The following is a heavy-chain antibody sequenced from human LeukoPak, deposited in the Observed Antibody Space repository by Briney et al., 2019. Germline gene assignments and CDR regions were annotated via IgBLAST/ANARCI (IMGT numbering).Heavy chain of an antibody. CDR3: ARGEETTVTRFDY. V-gene: IGHV1-69*05. Sequence: ASVTVSCKASGGTFSSYAISWVRQAPGQGLEWMGGIIPIFGTANYAQKFQGRVTITTDESTSTAYMELSSLRSEDTAVYYCARGEETTVTRFDYWGQGTLVTVSS. CDR2: IIPIFGTA. CDR1: GGTFSSYA. D-gene: IGHD4-11*01. J-gene: IGHJ4*02.